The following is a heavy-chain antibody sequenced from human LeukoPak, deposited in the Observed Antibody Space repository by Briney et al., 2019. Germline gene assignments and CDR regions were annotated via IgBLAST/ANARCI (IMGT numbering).Heavy chain of an antibody. J-gene: IGHJ3*02. CDR1: GYTFTGYY. D-gene: IGHD3-10*01. Sequence: ASVKVSCKASGYTFTGYYMHWVRQAPGQGLEWVGWINPNSGGTNYAQKFQGRATMTRDTSISTAYMELNRLRSDDTAVYYCARDLWFGELLSNYAFDIWGQGTMVTVSS. CDR2: INPNSGGT. CDR3: ARDLWFGELLSNYAFDI. V-gene: IGHV1-2*02.